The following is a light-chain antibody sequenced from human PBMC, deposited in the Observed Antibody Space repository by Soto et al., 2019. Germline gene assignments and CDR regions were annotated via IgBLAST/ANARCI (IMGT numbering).Light chain of an antibody. Sequence: DIKMTQSPSSLSASVGDRVTITCRASQYISNYLNWYQQKSGTAPKLLIHTASTLQSGGPSRFSGRGSGPEFTRTISRGQPDDFAIYFCQQSYSTPPTCGQGTTVEIK. CDR2: TAS. CDR3: QQSYSTPPT. J-gene: IGKJ2*01. CDR1: QYISNY. V-gene: IGKV1-39*01.